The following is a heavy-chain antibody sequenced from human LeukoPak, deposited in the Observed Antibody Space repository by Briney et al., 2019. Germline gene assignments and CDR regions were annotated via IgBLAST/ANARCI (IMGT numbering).Heavy chain of an antibody. CDR1: GFTFSTYD. D-gene: IGHD6-13*01. CDR3: AKDHAASHYYSDY. J-gene: IGHJ4*02. V-gene: IGHV3-23*01. CDR2: IGGSGGRT. Sequence: GGSLRLSCAASGFTFSTYDMSWVRQAPGKGLEWVSTIGGSGGRTYYADSVKGRFTISGDNSKNTLYLQMNSLRAEDTAVYYCAKDHAASHYYSDYWGQGTLVTVSS.